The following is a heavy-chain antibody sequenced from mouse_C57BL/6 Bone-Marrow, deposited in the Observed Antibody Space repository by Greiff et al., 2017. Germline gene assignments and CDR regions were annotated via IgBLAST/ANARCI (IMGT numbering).Heavy chain of an antibody. V-gene: IGHV1-54*01. CDR2: INPGSGGT. Sequence: QVQLQQSGAELVRPGNSVKVSCKASGYAFTNYLIEWVKQRPGQGLEWIGVINPGSGGTNYNEKFKGKATLTADKSSSTAYMQLSSLTSEDSAVYFCARQVLITTVVAPFAYWGQGTLVTVSA. CDR3: ARQVLITTVVAPFAY. J-gene: IGHJ3*01. D-gene: IGHD1-1*01. CDR1: GYAFTNYL.